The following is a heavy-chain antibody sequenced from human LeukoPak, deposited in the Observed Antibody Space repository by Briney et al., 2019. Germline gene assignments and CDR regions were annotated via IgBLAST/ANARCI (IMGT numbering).Heavy chain of an antibody. V-gene: IGHV1-69*05. CDR2: IIPIFGTA. Sequence: SVKVSCTASGGTFSSYAISWLRQAPGQGLEWMGGIIPIFGTANYAQKFQGRVTITTDESTSTAYMELSSLRSEDTAVYHCARGYSSSSHYYYMDVWGKGTTVTVSS. CDR1: GGTFSSYA. D-gene: IGHD6-6*01. J-gene: IGHJ6*03. CDR3: ARGYSSSSHYYYMDV.